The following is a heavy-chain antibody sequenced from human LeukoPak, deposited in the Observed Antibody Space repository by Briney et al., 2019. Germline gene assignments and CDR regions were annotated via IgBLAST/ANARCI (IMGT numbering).Heavy chain of an antibody. J-gene: IGHJ4*02. D-gene: IGHD6-6*01. Sequence: GGSLRLSCAASGFTFSSYGMHWVRQAPGKGLEWVAFIRYDGSNKYYTDSVKGRFTISRDNSKNTLYLQMNSLRAEDTAVYYCAKDQYSSSYYFDYWGQGTWSPSPQ. CDR3: AKDQYSSSYYFDY. CDR1: GFTFSSYG. CDR2: IRYDGSNK. V-gene: IGHV3-30*02.